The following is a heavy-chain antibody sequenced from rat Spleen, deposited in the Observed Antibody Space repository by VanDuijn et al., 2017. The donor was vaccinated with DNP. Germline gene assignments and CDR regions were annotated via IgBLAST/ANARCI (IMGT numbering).Heavy chain of an antibody. J-gene: IGHJ2*01. D-gene: IGHD1-7*01. CDR2: ISYSGST. CDR1: GHSITSNY. V-gene: IGHV3-1*01. CDR3: ARWTRYFDY. Sequence: EVQLQESGPGLAKPSQSLSLTCSVTGHSITSNYWAWIRKFPVNKMEYIGHISYSGSTNYNPSLKSRISITRDKSNNHFFQQLNSVTTEDTATYYCARWTRYFDYWGQGVMVTVSS.